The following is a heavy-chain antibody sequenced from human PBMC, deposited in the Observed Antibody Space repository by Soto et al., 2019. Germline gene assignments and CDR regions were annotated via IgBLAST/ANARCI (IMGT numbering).Heavy chain of an antibody. D-gene: IGHD4-17*01. Sequence: QVQLVQSGAEVKKPGSSVKVSCKASGGTFTTSSINWVRQAPGQRPVWMGNILPIFGTADYAQKFQDRVTVTADKSTNTAYMELRSLLSEETAVYYCARGHEYGGKSDAFDMWGQGTVVTVSS. CDR1: GGTFTTSS. CDR3: ARGHEYGGKSDAFDM. J-gene: IGHJ3*02. CDR2: ILPIFGTA. V-gene: IGHV1-69*14.